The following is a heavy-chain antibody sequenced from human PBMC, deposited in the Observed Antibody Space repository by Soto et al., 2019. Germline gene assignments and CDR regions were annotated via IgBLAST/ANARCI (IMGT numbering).Heavy chain of an antibody. CDR1: GGSFSGYY. CDR3: ARQSQVRRRVVAATAQGYWYFDL. D-gene: IGHD2-15*01. CDR2: INHSGST. V-gene: IGHV4-34*01. J-gene: IGHJ2*01. Sequence: QVQLQQWGAGLLKPSETLSLTCAVYGGSFSGYYWSWIRQPPGKGLEWIGEINHSGSTNYNPSLMSRATISVDTTYTLCSRKLRSGTAADTAVYYCARQSQVRRRVVAATAQGYWYFDLWGRGTLVTVSS.